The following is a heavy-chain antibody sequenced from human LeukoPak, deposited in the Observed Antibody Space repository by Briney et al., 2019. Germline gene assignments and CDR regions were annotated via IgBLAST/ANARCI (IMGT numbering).Heavy chain of an antibody. J-gene: IGHJ4*02. CDR3: SRDFQGY. CDR2: TKEDGSEK. Sequence: GRSLRLSCAASGFTFSSYGMHWVRQAPGKGLEWVGRTKEDGSEKYYVDSVKGRFTISRDNAKNFLYLEMNNLRAEDTAVYFCSRDFQGYWGQGTLVTVSS. V-gene: IGHV3-7*01. CDR1: GFTFSSYG.